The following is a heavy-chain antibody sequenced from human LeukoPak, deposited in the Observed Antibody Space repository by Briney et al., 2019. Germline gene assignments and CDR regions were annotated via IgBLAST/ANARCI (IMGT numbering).Heavy chain of an antibody. CDR3: ARSHLGVVINADY. D-gene: IGHD3-3*01. Sequence: GGSLRLSCAASGFTFSSYSMNWVRQAPGKGLEWVSSISSSSSYIYYADSVKGRFTISRDNAKNSLYLQMNSLRAEDTAVYYCARSHLGVVINADYWGQGTLVTVSS. CDR2: ISSSSSYI. CDR1: GFTFSSYS. V-gene: IGHV3-21*01. J-gene: IGHJ4*02.